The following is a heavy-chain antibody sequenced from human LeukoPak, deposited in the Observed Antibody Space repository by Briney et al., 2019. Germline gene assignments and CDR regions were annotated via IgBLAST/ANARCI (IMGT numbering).Heavy chain of an antibody. CDR2: IHSSGNT. J-gene: IGHJ4*02. V-gene: IGHV3-66*01. CDR3: AKVAFYDSSGFDY. CDR1: GFTVSSNY. Sequence: GGSLRLSCAASGFTVSSNYMTWVRQAPGKGLEWVSGIHSSGNTYYADSVKGRFTISRDNSKNTLYLQMNSLRAEDSAVYYCAKVAFYDSSGFDYWGQGTLVTVSS. D-gene: IGHD3-22*01.